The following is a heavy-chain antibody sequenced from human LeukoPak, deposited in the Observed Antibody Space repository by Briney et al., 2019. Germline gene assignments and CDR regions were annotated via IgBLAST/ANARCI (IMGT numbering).Heavy chain of an antibody. CDR3: ARDEGTSYLSSFDY. Sequence: SETLSLTCTVSGGSISSYYWSWIRQPPGKGLEWIGYIYYSGSTNYNPSLKSRVTISVDTSKNQFSLKLSSVTAADTAVYYCARDEGTSYLSSFDYWGQGTLVTVSS. CDR1: GGSISSYY. D-gene: IGHD6-6*01. CDR2: IYYSGST. V-gene: IGHV4-59*01. J-gene: IGHJ4*02.